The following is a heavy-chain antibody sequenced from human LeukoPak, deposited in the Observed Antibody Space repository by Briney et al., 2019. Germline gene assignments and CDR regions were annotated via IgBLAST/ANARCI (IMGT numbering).Heavy chain of an antibody. V-gene: IGHV4-31*03. D-gene: IGHD6-13*01. CDR1: GGSISSGGYY. CDR3: ARAPGIEAAGRDY. Sequence: SETLSLTCTVSGGSISSGGYYWSWIRQHPGKGLEWIGYIYYSGSTYYNPSLKSRVTISVDTSKNQFSLKLSSVTSADTPVYYCARAPGIEAAGRDYGGQEPLVTVS. J-gene: IGHJ4*02. CDR2: IYYSGST.